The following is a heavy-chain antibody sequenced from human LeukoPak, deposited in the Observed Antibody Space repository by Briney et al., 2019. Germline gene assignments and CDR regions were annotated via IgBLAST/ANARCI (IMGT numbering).Heavy chain of an antibody. CDR3: VKGYCSSTSCRLDS. CDR1: GFTFSSFA. V-gene: IGHV3-64D*06. Sequence: PGGSLRLSCSASGFTFSSFAFYWVRQAPGKGLEYVSAISSNGVSTYYADSVKGRFTISRDNSENTLYLQMSVRAEDTAVYYCVKGYCSSTSCRLDSWGQGTLVTVSS. J-gene: IGHJ4*02. D-gene: IGHD2-2*01. CDR2: ISSNGVST.